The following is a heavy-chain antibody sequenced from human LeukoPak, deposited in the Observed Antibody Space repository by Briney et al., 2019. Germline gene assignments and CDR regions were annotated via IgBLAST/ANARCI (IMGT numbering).Heavy chain of an antibody. J-gene: IGHJ3*02. V-gene: IGHV3-23*01. CDR1: GFTFISYA. D-gene: IGHD2-2*01. Sequence: GGSLRLSCAASGFTFISYAMSWVRQAPGKGLEWVSAISGSGGSTYYADSVKGRFTISRDNSKNTLYLQMNSLRAEDTAVYYCAKLYRYCSSTSCPNAFDIWGQGTMVTVSS. CDR2: ISGSGGST. CDR3: AKLYRYCSSTSCPNAFDI.